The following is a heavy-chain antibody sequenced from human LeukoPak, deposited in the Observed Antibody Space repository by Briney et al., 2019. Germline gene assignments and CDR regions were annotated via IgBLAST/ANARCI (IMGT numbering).Heavy chain of an antibody. V-gene: IGHV3-23*01. D-gene: IGHD3-10*01. CDR1: GFTFDTYA. CDR2: ISGSGTGA. Sequence: GGSLRLSCAASGFTFDTYAMSWVRQAPGKGLEWVSAISGSGTGADYTDSVKGRFSISRDESKHTLHLQLNNLRVEDTAIYYCAKGLYHYFGSGSYILDHWGQGVQVTVSS. CDR3: AKGLYHYFGSGSYILDH. J-gene: IGHJ4*02.